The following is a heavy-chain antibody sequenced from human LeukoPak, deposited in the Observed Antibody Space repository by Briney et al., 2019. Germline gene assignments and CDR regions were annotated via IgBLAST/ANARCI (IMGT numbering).Heavy chain of an antibody. J-gene: IGHJ4*02. CDR1: SVSISSGGYY. D-gene: IGHD6-19*01. CDR2: IYYTGST. V-gene: IGHV4-61*08. Sequence: TSETLSLTCNVSSVSISSGGYYWSWIRQPPGKGLEWIGYIYYTGSTNYNPSLKNRVTISVDTSRNQFSLKMSSVTAADTAVYYCARWAGWYQFWGQGTLVTVSS. CDR3: ARWAGWYQF.